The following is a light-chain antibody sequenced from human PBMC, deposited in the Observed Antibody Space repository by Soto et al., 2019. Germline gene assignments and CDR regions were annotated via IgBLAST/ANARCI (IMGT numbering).Light chain of an antibody. V-gene: IGKV1-5*03. CDR1: QTIGSW. Sequence: DIQMTQSPSTLSGSVGDRVTITCRASQTIGSWLAWYQQKPGKAPKLLIYKASTLKSGVPSRFSGSGSGTEFTLTISSLQPDDFATYYCQHYNSYSEAFGQGTLLEIK. CDR2: KAS. J-gene: IGKJ5*01. CDR3: QHYNSYSEA.